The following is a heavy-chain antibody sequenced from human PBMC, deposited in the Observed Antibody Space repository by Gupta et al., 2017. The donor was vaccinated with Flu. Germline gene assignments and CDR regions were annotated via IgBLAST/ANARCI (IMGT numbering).Heavy chain of an antibody. Sequence: SSNSASWNWIRQSPARGLEWLGRTYYRSKWYNDYAVSVKSRITINPDTSKTQFSLQLNSXTPEDTAVXYCARGSEPGFDYWGQGTLVTVSS. CDR1: SSNSAS. V-gene: IGHV6-1*01. CDR3: ARGSEPGFDY. CDR2: TYYRSKWYN. J-gene: IGHJ4*02.